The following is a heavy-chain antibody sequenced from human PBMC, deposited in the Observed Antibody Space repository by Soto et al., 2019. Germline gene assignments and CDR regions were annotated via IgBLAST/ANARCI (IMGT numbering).Heavy chain of an antibody. V-gene: IGHV1-69*01. D-gene: IGHD5-18*01. CDR2: IIPIFGTA. Sequence: SVNVSCKASGGTFSSYAISWVRQAPGQGLEWMGGIIPIFGTANYAQKFQGRVTITADESTSTAYMELSSLRSEDTAVYYCARAGLGRGYSYGFEGVDDWGQGAL. CDR1: GGTFSSYA. CDR3: ARAGLGRGYSYGFEGVDD. J-gene: IGHJ4*02.